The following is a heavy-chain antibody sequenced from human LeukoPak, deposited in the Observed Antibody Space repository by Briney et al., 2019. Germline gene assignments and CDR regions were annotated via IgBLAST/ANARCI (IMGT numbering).Heavy chain of an antibody. CDR1: GGSISSYY. CDR3: ARSEEMAALFDY. V-gene: IGHV4-59*01. Sequence: SETLSLTCTVSGGSISSYYWSWIRQSPGTGLEWIGCVYYSGSTTYNPSLKSRVTISIDTSKNQFSLKLTSVTAADTAMYYCARSEEMAALFDYWGQGTLVTVSS. D-gene: IGHD5-24*01. CDR2: VYYSGST. J-gene: IGHJ4*02.